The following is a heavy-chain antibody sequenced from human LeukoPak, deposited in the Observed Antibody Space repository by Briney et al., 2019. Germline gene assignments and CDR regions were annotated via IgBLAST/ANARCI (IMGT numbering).Heavy chain of an antibody. Sequence: GGSLRLSCAASGFTFSYNWMRWVRHAPGKGLVWVSRISSDGRTTHYADSVKGRFTISRDSAKNTLFLQMNDLRAEDTAVYYCLGYYSGSPNWGQGTLVTVSS. CDR2: ISSDGRTT. D-gene: IGHD3-10*01. V-gene: IGHV3-74*01. CDR3: LGYYSGSPN. CDR1: GFTFSYNW. J-gene: IGHJ4*02.